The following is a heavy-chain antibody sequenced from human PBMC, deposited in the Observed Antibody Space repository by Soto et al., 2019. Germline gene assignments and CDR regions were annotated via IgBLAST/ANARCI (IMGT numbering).Heavy chain of an antibody. CDR1: GDSVSSNSAA. CDR2: TYYRSKWYN. J-gene: IGHJ6*02. V-gene: IGHV6-1*01. CDR3: ARGSSSVVYYYYGMDV. D-gene: IGHD6-6*01. Sequence: SQTLSLPCAISGDSVSSNSAACNFIRQSPSRGLEWLGRTYYRSKWYNDYAVSVKSRITINPDTSKNQFSLQLNSVTPEDTAVYYCARGSSSVVYYYYGMDVWGQGTTVTVSS.